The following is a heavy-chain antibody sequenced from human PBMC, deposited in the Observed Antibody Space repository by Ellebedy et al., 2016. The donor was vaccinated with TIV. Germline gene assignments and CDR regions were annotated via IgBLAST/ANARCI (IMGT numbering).Heavy chain of an antibody. CDR1: GFSFSSYW. CDR2: INQDGSEK. J-gene: IGHJ3*01. CDR3: ATDGSYGDYRSPTHAFEF. D-gene: IGHD4-17*01. V-gene: IGHV3-7*01. Sequence: GESLKISCGASGFSFSSYWMSWVRQAPGKGLEWVANINQDGSEKYYVDSVKGRFTISRDKAKNSLYLQMNSLGADDTAVYYCATDGSYGDYRSPTHAFEFWGQGTLVTVSS.